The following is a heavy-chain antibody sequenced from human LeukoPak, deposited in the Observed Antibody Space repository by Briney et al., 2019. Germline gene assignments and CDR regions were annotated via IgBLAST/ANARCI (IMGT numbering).Heavy chain of an antibody. V-gene: IGHV1-69*06. Sequence: SVKVSCKASGGTFSSYAISWVRQAPGQGLEWMGGIIPIFGTANYAQKFQGRVTITADKSTSTAYMELSSLRSDDTAVYYCARGTGFLEWFPYYYYYYYMDVWGKGTTVTVSS. CDR1: GGTFSSYA. J-gene: IGHJ6*03. CDR3: ARGTGFLEWFPYYYYYYYMDV. CDR2: IIPIFGTA. D-gene: IGHD3-3*01.